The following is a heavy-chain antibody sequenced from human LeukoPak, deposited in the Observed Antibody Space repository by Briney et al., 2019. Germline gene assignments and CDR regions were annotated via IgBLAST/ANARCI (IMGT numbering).Heavy chain of an antibody. D-gene: IGHD3-3*01. J-gene: IGHJ4*02. CDR1: GFTFTDHY. CDR2: IGPHSTFT. CDR3: ATKGGYYDFWSGYFS. V-gene: IGHV1-2*02. Sequence: ASVKVSCKSFGFTFTDHYIHWVRQAPGQGLEWMGYIGPHSTFTSSPQEFQGRVTMTRDTSISTAYMELSRLRSDDTAVYYCATKGGYYDFWSGYFSWGQGTLVTVSS.